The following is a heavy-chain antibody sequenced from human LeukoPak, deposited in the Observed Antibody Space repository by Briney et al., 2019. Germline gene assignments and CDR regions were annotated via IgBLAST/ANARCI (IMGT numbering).Heavy chain of an antibody. V-gene: IGHV1-69*13. Sequence: EASVKVSCKASGGTFSSYAISWVRQAPGQGLEWMGGIIPMFGTSNYAQKFQGRLTITADESTNTAYMELSSLRSEDTAVYYCARRGENLNYRANYLDYWGQGTLVTVSS. J-gene: IGHJ4*02. CDR3: ARRGENLNYRANYLDY. D-gene: IGHD1-7*01. CDR2: IIPMFGTS. CDR1: GGTFSSYA.